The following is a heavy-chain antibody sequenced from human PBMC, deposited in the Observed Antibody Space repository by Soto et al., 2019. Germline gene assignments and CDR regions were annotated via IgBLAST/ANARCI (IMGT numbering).Heavy chain of an antibody. D-gene: IGHD3-10*01. J-gene: IGHJ4*02. CDR3: ARAATGSYHSAY. Sequence: QVQLLQSGPEVKNPGASMRVSCMASGYSFTSYGVNWVRQAPGQGLEWMGWIAPFNERTTYLPKFQGRVTMTADTSTATVYLELRNLRSDDTGVYFCARAATGSYHSAYWGQGTLVTVSS. CDR2: IAPFNERT. CDR1: GYSFTSYG. V-gene: IGHV1-18*04.